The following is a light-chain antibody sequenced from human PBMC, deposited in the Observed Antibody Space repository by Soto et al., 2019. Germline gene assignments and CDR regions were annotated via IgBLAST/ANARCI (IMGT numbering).Light chain of an antibody. V-gene: IGKV1-8*01. CDR3: QQYYSYPYT. CDR1: QGISSY. J-gene: IGKJ2*01. CDR2: AAS. Sequence: AIRMTQSPSSLSASTGDRVTITCRASQGISSYLAWYQQKPGKAPKLLIYAASTLQSGVPSRFSGSGSGTAFTLTISCLQSEDFANYYCQQYYSYPYTCGQGTKLEIK.